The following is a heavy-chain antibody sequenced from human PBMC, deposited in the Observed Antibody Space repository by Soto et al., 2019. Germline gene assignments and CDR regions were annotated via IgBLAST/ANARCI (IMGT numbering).Heavy chain of an antibody. CDR3: ARHWTGHAY. V-gene: IGHV4-59*08. CDR1: GGSISSYY. J-gene: IGHJ4*02. Sequence: TLSLTCTVSGGSISSYYRGWIRQPPGKGLEYIGYIHYSGSTNYKPSLRSRVTISVDTSKNQFSLKLSSVTAADTAVYYCARHWTGHAYWGQGTLVTVAS. D-gene: IGHD2-8*02. CDR2: IHYSGST.